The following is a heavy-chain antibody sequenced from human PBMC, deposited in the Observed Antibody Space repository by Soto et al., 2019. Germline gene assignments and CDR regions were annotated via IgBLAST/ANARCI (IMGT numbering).Heavy chain of an antibody. Sequence: SETLSLTCTVSGYSISSGYYWGWIRQPPGKGLEWIGSIYNSGSTYYNPSLKSRVTISVDTSKNQFSLKLSSVTAADTAVYYCARVPTVGVFDYWGQGTLVTVSS. CDR2: IYNSGST. J-gene: IGHJ4*02. CDR3: ARVPTVGVFDY. CDR1: GYSISSGYY. D-gene: IGHD1-26*01. V-gene: IGHV4-38-2*02.